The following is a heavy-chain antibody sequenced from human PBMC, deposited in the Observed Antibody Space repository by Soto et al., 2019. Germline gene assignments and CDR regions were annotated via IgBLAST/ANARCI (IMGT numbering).Heavy chain of an antibody. CDR1: GLTLSHYW. J-gene: IGHJ4*02. V-gene: IGHV3-74*01. CDR3: SSLSAPDDF. CDR2: ISNDERNI. D-gene: IGHD6-25*01. Sequence: EVLLVESGGGLVQPGGSMRLSCAASGLTLSHYWMHWVRQVPWKGLLWVAEISNDERNIRTSYADSVKGRFTVSRDDAKNTLDLQMNSLRGDDTAVYYCSSLSAPDDFWGQGAQVTVSS.